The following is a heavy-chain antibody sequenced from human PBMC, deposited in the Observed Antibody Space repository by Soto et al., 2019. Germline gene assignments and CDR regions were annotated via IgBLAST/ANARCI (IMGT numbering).Heavy chain of an antibody. CDR2: IKSKTDGGTT. Sequence: EVQLVESGGGLVKPGGSLRLSCAASGFTFSNAWMSWVRQAPGKGLEWVGRIKSKTDGGTTDYAAPVKGRFTISRDDSKNTLYLQMNSLKTEDTAVYYCTTRTKNGSLAFIVGFDPWGQGTLVTVSS. D-gene: IGHD1-26*01. V-gene: IGHV3-15*01. CDR1: GFTFSNAW. J-gene: IGHJ5*02. CDR3: TTRTKNGSLAFIVGFDP.